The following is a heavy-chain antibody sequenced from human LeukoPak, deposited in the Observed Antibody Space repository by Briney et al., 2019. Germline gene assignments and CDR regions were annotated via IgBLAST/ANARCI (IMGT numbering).Heavy chain of an antibody. D-gene: IGHD3-22*01. CDR1: GGSFSGYY. J-gene: IGHJ4*02. CDR3: ARDYYDSSGYGDY. Sequence: NPSETLSLTCAVYGGSFSGYYWSWIRQPPGKGLEWIGEINHSGSTNYNPSLKSRVTISVDTSKNQFSLKLSSVTAADTAVYYCARDYYDSSGYGDYWGQGTLVTVSS. CDR2: INHSGST. V-gene: IGHV4-34*01.